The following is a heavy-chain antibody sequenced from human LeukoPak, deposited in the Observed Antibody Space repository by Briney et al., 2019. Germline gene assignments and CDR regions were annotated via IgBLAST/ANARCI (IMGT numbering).Heavy chain of an antibody. D-gene: IGHD2-15*01. J-gene: IGHJ5*02. CDR1: GFTFSSYG. CDR3: AKDASGYGSDP. Sequence: GGSLRLSCAASGFTFSSYGMPWVRQAPGKGLEWVAVISYDGSNKYYADSVKGRFTISRDNSKNTLYLQMNSLRAEDTAVYYCAKDASGYGSDPWGQGTLVTVSS. V-gene: IGHV3-30*18. CDR2: ISYDGSNK.